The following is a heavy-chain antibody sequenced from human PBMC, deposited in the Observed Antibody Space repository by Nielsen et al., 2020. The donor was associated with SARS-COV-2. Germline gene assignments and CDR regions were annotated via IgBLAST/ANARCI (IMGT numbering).Heavy chain of an antibody. Sequence: SQTLSLTCGVSGGSFSGDYWSWIRQSPGKGLEWIGEINHSGSTNYNPSLKSRVTISIDTSKKQFSLNLRSVTAADMAVYYCARRAEGLELWRRYFYYMDVWGKGTTVTVSS. D-gene: IGHD5-18*01. V-gene: IGHV4-34*01. CDR2: INHSGST. CDR3: ARRAEGLELWRRYFYYMDV. J-gene: IGHJ6*03. CDR1: GGSFSGDY.